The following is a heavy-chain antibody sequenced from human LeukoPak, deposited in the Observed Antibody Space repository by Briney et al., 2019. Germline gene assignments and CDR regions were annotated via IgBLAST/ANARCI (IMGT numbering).Heavy chain of an antibody. Sequence: GGSLRLPCAASGFTFSSYAMSWVRQAPGKGLEWVSGISGSGGSTYYADSVKGRFTISRDNSKNTLYVQMNSLRAEDTAVYYCAIPIREYSYGYRDYWGQGTLVTVSS. V-gene: IGHV3-23*01. J-gene: IGHJ4*02. CDR2: ISGSGGST. D-gene: IGHD5-18*01. CDR3: AIPIREYSYGYRDY. CDR1: GFTFSSYA.